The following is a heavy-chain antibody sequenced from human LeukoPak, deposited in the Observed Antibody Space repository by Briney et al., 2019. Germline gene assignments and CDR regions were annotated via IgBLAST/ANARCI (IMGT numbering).Heavy chain of an antibody. V-gene: IGHV1-46*01. CDR3: AKAYCGGDCLLGSLDV. CDR1: GYTFTSYY. Sequence: ASVKVSCTASGYTFTSYYMHWVRQAPGQGLEWMGIINPSGGSTSYAQKFQGRVTMTRDMSTSTVYMELSSLRSEDTAVYYCAKAYCGGDCLLGSLDVWGKGTTVTVSS. J-gene: IGHJ6*04. D-gene: IGHD2-21*02. CDR2: INPSGGST.